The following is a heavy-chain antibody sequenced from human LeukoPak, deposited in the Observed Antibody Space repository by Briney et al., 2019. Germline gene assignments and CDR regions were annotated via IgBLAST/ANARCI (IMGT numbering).Heavy chain of an antibody. V-gene: IGHV3-23*01. CDR1: GFTFSSYA. Sequence: GGSLRLSCAASGFTFSSYAMSWVRQAPGKGLEWVSAISGSGGTTYYADSVKGRFTISRDNSKNTLYLQMNSLRAEDTAVYYCARGPTVPVADYYFDYWGQGTLVTVSS. D-gene: IGHD6-19*01. CDR3: ARGPTVPVADYYFDY. CDR2: ISGSGGTT. J-gene: IGHJ4*02.